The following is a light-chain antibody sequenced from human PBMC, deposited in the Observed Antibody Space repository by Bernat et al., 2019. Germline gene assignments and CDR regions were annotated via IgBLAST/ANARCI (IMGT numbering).Light chain of an antibody. Sequence: DIQMTQSPSTLSASVGDRVTITCRASQNINSWLAWYQQKPGKAPKLLIYTASCLQSGVPSRFSGSGSGTEFTLTISSLQPDDFATYYCQHSNSYPITFGQGTRLEIK. J-gene: IGKJ5*01. CDR2: TAS. V-gene: IGKV1-5*03. CDR1: QNINSW. CDR3: QHSNSYPIT.